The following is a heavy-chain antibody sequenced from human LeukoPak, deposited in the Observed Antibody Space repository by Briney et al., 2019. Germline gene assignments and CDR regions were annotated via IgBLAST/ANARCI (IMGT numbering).Heavy chain of an antibody. CDR3: ASPAMAFIDQGRYNYYYYMDV. V-gene: IGHV4-39*07. J-gene: IGHJ6*03. CDR2: IYHSGST. Sequence: PSETLSLTCTVSSASITSSPYFWGWIRQPPGKGLEWLGSIYHSGSTYYNPSLKSRVTISVDTSKNQFSLKLSSVTAADTAVYYCASPAMAFIDQGRYNYYYYMDVWGKGTTVTVSS. D-gene: IGHD5-18*01. CDR1: SASITSSPYF.